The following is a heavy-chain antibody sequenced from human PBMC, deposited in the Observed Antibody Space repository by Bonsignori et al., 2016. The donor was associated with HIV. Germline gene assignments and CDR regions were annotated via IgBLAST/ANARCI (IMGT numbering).Heavy chain of an antibody. D-gene: IGHD3-16*02. J-gene: IGHJ4*02. CDR3: ARDGWRLRLGEFSLTWGDFDY. V-gene: IGHV3-11*01. Sequence: WIRQPPGKGLEWVSYISGSGSSIYCADSVKGRFTISRDNAKNSLYLQMNSLRAEDTAVYYCARDGWRLRLGEFSLTWGDFDYWGQGTLVTVSS. CDR2: ISGSGSSI.